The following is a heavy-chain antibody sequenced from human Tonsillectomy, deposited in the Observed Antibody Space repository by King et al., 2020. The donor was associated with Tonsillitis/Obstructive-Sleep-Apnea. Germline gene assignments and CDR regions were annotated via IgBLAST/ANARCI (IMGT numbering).Heavy chain of an antibody. CDR3: AHREHTSMALFFDY. V-gene: IGHV2-5*02. Sequence: ITLQESGPMLVKPTQPLTLTCTFSGFSLTTGGVGVGWIRQPPGKALEWLALIYWDDEKRYSPSLKSRLTITKDTSKNRVVLTMTNMDPVDTATYYCAHREHTSMALFFDYWGQGTLVTVSS. J-gene: IGHJ4*02. D-gene: IGHD5-18*01. CDR2: IYWDDEK. CDR1: GFSLTTGGVG.